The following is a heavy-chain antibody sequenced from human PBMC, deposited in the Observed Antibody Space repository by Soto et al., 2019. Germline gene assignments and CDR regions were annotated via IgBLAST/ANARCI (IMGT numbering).Heavy chain of an antibody. CDR3: ARAGLTYYYDSSGYYTFYYLDS. CDR1: GGTFTSYA. D-gene: IGHD3-22*01. V-gene: IGHV1-69*01. J-gene: IGHJ4*02. Sequence: QVQLVQSGAEVKKPGSSVKVSCEASGGTFTSYAISWVRQAPGQGLEWMGGIIPIFVTANYAQKFQGRVTITADEYTSTTYMELSSLRSEDTAVYYCARAGLTYYYDSSGYYTFYYLDSWGQGTLVTVSS. CDR2: IIPIFVTA.